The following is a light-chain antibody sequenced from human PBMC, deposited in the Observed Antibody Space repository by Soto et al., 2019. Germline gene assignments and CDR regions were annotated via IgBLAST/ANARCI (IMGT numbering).Light chain of an antibody. CDR3: QQSYSTPVT. V-gene: IGKV1-39*01. Sequence: DIQMTQSPSSLSASVGDRVTITCRASQSISSYLNWYQQKPGKAPKLLIYAASSLQSGVPSRFSGSGSGTDFTLIIISLLPEDFATYYCQQSYSTPVTFGQGTRLEIK. CDR2: AAS. CDR1: QSISSY. J-gene: IGKJ5*01.